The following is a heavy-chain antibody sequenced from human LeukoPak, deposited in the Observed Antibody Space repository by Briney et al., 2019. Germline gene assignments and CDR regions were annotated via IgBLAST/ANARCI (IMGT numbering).Heavy chain of an antibody. CDR3: ARQPYGLLDY. Sequence: PSETLSLTCAVYGGSFSGYYWSWIRQPPGKGLEWIGEINHSGSTNYNPSLKSRVTISVDTSKNQFSLKLSSVTAADTAVYYCARQPYGLLDYWGRGTLVTVSS. V-gene: IGHV4-34*01. J-gene: IGHJ4*02. CDR1: GGSFSGYY. CDR2: INHSGST. D-gene: IGHD1-26*01.